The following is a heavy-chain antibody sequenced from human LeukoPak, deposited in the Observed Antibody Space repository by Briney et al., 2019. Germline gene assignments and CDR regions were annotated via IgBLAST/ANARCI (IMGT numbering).Heavy chain of an antibody. Sequence: ASVKVSCKASGYTFTSYGISWVRQAPGQGLEWKGIINPSGGSTSYAQKFQGRVTMTRDTSTSTVYMELSSLRSEDTAVYYCARDNQPPLGGYSHWGQGTLVTVSS. V-gene: IGHV1-46*01. J-gene: IGHJ4*02. CDR3: ARDNQPPLGGYSH. CDR1: GYTFTSYG. D-gene: IGHD5-18*01. CDR2: INPSGGST.